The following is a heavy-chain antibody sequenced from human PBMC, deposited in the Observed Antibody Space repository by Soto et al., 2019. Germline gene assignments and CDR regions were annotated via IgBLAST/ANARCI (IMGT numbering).Heavy chain of an antibody. CDR2: INPNSGGT. D-gene: IGHD2-2*01. J-gene: IGHJ5*02. CDR3: ARVLYCSSTSCSGNWFDP. CDR1: GYTFTGYY. Sequence: ASVKVSCKASGYTFTGYYMHWVRQAPGQGLEWMGWINPNSGGTNYAQKFQGRVTMTRDTSISTAYMELSRLRSDDTVVYYCARVLYCSSTSCSGNWFDPWGQGTLVTVSS. V-gene: IGHV1-2*02.